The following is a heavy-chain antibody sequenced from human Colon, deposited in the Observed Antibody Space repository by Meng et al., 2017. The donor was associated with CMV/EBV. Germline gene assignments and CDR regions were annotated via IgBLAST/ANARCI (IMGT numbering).Heavy chain of an antibody. CDR1: GDTVSRDSIG. D-gene: IGHD2-15*01. CDR3: AREGDPHAAYYYYYGMDV. V-gene: IGHV6-1*01. CDR2: IYYRSRWLR. Sequence: SETLSLTCAITGDTVSRDSIGWNWIRQSPSRGLEWLGRIYYRSRWLRDYAESVRSRIGIDADTSTNEVSLRLESVTPEDTAVYYCAREGDPHAAYYYYYGMDVWGQGTTVTVSS. J-gene: IGHJ6*02.